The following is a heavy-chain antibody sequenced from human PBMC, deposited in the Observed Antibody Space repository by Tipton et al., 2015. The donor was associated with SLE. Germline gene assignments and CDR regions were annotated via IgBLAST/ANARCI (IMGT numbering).Heavy chain of an antibody. CDR2: IKQDGSEK. Sequence: QLVQSGPEVKKPGASVKVSCKASGYTFTNSWMHWVRQAPGKGPEWVANIKQDGSEKYYVDSVKGRFTISRDNAKNSLYLQMNSLRAEDTAVYYCARDFSSGWPYYYYYGMDVWGQGTTVTVSS. D-gene: IGHD6-19*01. CDR3: ARDFSSGWPYYYYYGMDV. CDR1: GYTFTNSW. J-gene: IGHJ6*02. V-gene: IGHV3-7*01.